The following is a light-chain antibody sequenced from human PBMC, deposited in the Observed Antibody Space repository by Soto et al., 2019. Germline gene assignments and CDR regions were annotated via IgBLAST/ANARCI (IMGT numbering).Light chain of an antibody. CDR2: GTS. CDR1: QSVSATY. V-gene: IGKV3-20*01. CDR3: QQYGSSPWT. Sequence: EIVLTQSPATLSLSPRETASLSCRASQSVSATYLAWYQQRPAQPPRLLIYGTSTRSTGIPDRFIGSGSGTDFTLTITRLEPEDFALYYCQQYGSSPWTFGQGTKVDIK. J-gene: IGKJ1*01.